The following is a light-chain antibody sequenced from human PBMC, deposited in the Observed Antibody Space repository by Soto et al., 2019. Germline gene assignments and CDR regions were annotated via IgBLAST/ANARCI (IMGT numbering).Light chain of an antibody. CDR3: GAWDDRLTAYV. CDR2: DNY. J-gene: IGLJ1*01. CDR1: GSNVGYNS. Sequence: QSVLTQPPSLSAAPGQEVTISCSGSGSNVGYNSVSWYQQLPGTAPKLLIYDNYKRPSWIPARFSGSKSGTSASLGITGLQTGDEADYYCGAWDDRLTAYVFGSGTKLTVL. V-gene: IGLV1-51*01.